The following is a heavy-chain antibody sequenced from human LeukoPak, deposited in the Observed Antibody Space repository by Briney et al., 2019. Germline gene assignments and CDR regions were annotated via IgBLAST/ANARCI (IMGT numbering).Heavy chain of an antibody. D-gene: IGHD5-18*01. Sequence: GGSLRLSCAASGFAFSDSWMTWIRQAPGKGLEWVAFIKGDGSAKKYVDSVKGRFTISKDNAKNSLFLQMNSLRAEDTAVYYCARDRGWIQHNIWGQGTMVTVSS. CDR1: GFAFSDSW. CDR3: ARDRGWIQHNI. V-gene: IGHV3-7*01. CDR2: IKGDGSAK. J-gene: IGHJ3*02.